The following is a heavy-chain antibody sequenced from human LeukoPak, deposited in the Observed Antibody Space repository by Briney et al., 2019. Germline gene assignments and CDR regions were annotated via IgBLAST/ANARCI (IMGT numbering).Heavy chain of an antibody. CDR1: GGTFSSYA. D-gene: IGHD5-24*01. Sequence: ASVKVSCKASGGTFSSYAISWVRQAPGQGLEWMGGIIPIFGTANYAQKFQGRVTITADESTSTAYMELSSLRSEDTAVYYCARGEMATISLDYWGQGTLVTVSS. J-gene: IGHJ4*02. V-gene: IGHV1-69*13. CDR3: ARGEMATISLDY. CDR2: IIPIFGTA.